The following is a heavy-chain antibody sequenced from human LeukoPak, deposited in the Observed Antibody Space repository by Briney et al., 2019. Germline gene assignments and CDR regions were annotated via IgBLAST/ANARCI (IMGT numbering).Heavy chain of an antibody. CDR1: GFTFDTYS. V-gene: IGHV3-48*01. D-gene: IGHD6-13*01. Sequence: GGSLRLSWAASGFTFDTYSMTWVRQAPGKGLEWVSYTSGSSNTIYYVDSVKGRFTISRDNAKNSLYLQMNSLRAEDTAVYYCARDQYSRIDYWGQGTLVTVSS. J-gene: IGHJ4*02. CDR2: TSGSSNTI. CDR3: ARDQYSRIDY.